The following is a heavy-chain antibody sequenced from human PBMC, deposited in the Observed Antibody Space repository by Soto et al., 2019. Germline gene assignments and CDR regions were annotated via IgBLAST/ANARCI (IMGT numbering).Heavy chain of an antibody. CDR2: MYYSGST. J-gene: IGHJ6*02. D-gene: IGHD1-7*01. CDR1: GGSISNNNYY. CDR3: ARRGGTTANYYYGMDV. V-gene: IGHV4-39*01. Sequence: SLTCTVCGGSISNNNYYWGWIRQPPGKGLEWIGSMYYSGSTYYNSSLKSRVTISVDTSKNQFSLKLSSVTAADTAVYYCARRGGTTANYYYGMDVWGQGTTVTVSS.